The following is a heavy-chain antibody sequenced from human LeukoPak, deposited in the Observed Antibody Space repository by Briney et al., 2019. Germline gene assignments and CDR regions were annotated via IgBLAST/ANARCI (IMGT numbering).Heavy chain of an antibody. D-gene: IGHD6-13*01. CDR2: IYSGDSDT. J-gene: IGHJ5*02. Sequence: GESLKISCKGSGYSCTSYRISWWRQMAGKGLVWMGTIYSGDSDTRYSPSLQGQVTISADKSMSTAYLQWSSLKASDTAMYYCARHGLIAAAGIGSNWFDPWGQGTLVTVSS. CDR3: ARHGLIAAAGIGSNWFDP. V-gene: IGHV5-51*01. CDR1: GYSCTSYR.